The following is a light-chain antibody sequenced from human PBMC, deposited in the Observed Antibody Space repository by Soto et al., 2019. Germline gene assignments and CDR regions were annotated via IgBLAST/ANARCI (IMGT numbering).Light chain of an antibody. CDR3: AGWDDSLSGFYV. CDR1: SSDIGTNY. Sequence: QAVVTQPPSVSGTPGQWITISCSGSSSDIGTNYVYWYQQLPGAAPKLLIYRNNQRPSGVPDRFSGSKSGTSASLAISGLRSEDEAEHHCAGWDDSLSGFYVFGTGTKVTVL. V-gene: IGLV1-47*01. CDR2: RNN. J-gene: IGLJ1*01.